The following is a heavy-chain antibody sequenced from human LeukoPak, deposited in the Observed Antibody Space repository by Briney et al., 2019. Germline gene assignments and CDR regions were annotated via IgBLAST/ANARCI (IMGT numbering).Heavy chain of an antibody. J-gene: IGHJ6*03. V-gene: IGHV4-30-4*08. CDR2: IYYSGST. Sequence: SETLSLTCTVSGGSISSGDYYWSWIRQPPGKGLEWIGYIYYSGSTYYNPSLKSRVTISVDTSKNQFSLKLSSVTAADTAVYYCARDLSPHDYYYYYMDVWGRGTAVTVSS. CDR1: GGSISSGDYY. CDR3: ARDLSPHDYYYYYMDV.